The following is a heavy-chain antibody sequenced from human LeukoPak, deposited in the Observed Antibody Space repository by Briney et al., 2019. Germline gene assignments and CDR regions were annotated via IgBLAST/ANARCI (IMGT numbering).Heavy chain of an antibody. V-gene: IGHV3-74*01. CDR3: GRDLGGRGGA. Sequence: GGSLRLSCAASGFTFSSYLMHWVRQGPGTGLVWVSRTNTDGTITNYADSVEGRFTISRDNAKDTLYLQMNSLRAEDTAVYYCGRDLGGRGGAWGQGTLVTVSS. J-gene: IGHJ5*02. CDR1: GFTFSSYL. CDR2: TNTDGTIT. D-gene: IGHD1-26*01.